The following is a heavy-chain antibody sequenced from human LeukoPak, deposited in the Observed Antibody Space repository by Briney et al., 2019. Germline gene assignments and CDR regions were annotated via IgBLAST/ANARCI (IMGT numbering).Heavy chain of an antibody. Sequence: GGSLRLSCAASGFTVSSNYMSWVRQAPGKGLEWVSVIYSGGTTYYADSLKGRFTISRDNSKNTLYVQMNSLRADDTAVYYCAREVGVADYWGQGTLVTVSS. CDR3: AREVGVADY. D-gene: IGHD1-26*01. CDR1: GFTVSSNY. J-gene: IGHJ4*02. V-gene: IGHV3-53*01. CDR2: IYSGGTT.